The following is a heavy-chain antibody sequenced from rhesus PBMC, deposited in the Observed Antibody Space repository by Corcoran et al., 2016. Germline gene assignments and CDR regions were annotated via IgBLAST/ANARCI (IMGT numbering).Heavy chain of an antibody. J-gene: IGHJ4*01. D-gene: IGHD7-45*01. CDR3: ARGWAGDVDFDY. CDR2: IYWEDNE. Sequence: QVTLKESGPALVKPTQTLTLTCTLSGFSLTTSGLGVGWIRQPPEKALECLSIIYWEDNERDKTPLKSRLTISKDTSKNQVVLRMTTMDPVDTATDYCARGWAGDVDFDYWGQGALVTVSS. CDR1: GFSLTTSGLG. V-gene: IGHV2-174*01.